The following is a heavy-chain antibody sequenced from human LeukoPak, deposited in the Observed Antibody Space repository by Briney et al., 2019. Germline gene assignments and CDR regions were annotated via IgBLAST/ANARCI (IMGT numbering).Heavy chain of an antibody. CDR3: ARGGQQLVLDY. Sequence: GGSLRLSCAASGFTFSTYTMIWVRQAPGNGLEWVSSVSGTSDYKYYADSVRGRFTISRDNAKNSLYLQMNSLRVDDTAVYYCARGGQQLVLDYWGQGTLVTVSS. CDR1: GFTFSTYT. J-gene: IGHJ4*02. CDR2: VSGTSDYK. D-gene: IGHD6-13*01. V-gene: IGHV3-21*01.